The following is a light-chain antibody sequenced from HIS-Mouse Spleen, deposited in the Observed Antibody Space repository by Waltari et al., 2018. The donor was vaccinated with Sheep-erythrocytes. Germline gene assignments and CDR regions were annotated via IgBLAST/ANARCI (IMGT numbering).Light chain of an antibody. CDR1: KLGDKY. J-gene: IGLJ2*01. V-gene: IGLV3-1*01. CDR2: QDS. CDR3: QAWDSSTAEVV. Sequence: SYELTQPPSVSVSPGQTASITCSGDKLGDKYSCWYQQKPGQSPVLVIYQDSKRPSGNPERFSGSKSGNTATLTISGTQAMDEADYYCQAWDSSTAEVVFGGGTKLTVL.